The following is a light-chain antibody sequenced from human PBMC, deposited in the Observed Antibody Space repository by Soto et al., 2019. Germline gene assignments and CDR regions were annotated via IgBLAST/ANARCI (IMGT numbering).Light chain of an antibody. Sequence: DIQLTQSPSFLSASVGDRVTISCRASQGISDYLAWYQQKPGQAPKLLIYGASTLQSGVPSRISGSASGTEFTLTISSLQPEDIATYFCQQFNAYPLTFGGGTKLEIK. CDR3: QQFNAYPLT. CDR2: GAS. V-gene: IGKV1-9*01. CDR1: QGISDY. J-gene: IGKJ4*01.